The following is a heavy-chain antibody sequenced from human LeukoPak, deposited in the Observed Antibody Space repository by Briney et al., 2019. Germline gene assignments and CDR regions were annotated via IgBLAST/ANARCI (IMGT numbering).Heavy chain of an antibody. V-gene: IGHV1-69*05. D-gene: IGHD3-10*01. J-gene: IGHJ4*02. Sequence: SVKVSCKASGGTFSSSAISWVRQAPGQGLEWMGGIIPIFGTANYAQKFQGRVTITTDESTSTAYMELSSLRSEDTAVYYCARGRSTGYYYGSAYFDYWGQGALVTVSS. CDR1: GGTFSSSA. CDR2: IIPIFGTA. CDR3: ARGRSTGYYYGSAYFDY.